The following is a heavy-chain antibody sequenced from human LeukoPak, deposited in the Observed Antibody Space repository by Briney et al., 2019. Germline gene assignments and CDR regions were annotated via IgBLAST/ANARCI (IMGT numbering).Heavy chain of an antibody. CDR3: VHRRIYSPFDY. CDR1: GFSLSTSGVG. D-gene: IGHD4-11*01. Sequence: SGPTLVKPTQTLTLTCTFSGFSLSTSGVGVGWVRQPPGKALEWLALIYWDDDKRYNSSLKSRLTITKDTSKNQVVLTMTNVDPVDTATYYCVHRRIYSPFDYWGQGALDTVSS. CDR2: IYWDDDK. V-gene: IGHV2-5*02. J-gene: IGHJ4*02.